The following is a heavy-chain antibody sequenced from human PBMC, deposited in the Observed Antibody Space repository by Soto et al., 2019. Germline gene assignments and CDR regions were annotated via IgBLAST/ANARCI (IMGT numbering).Heavy chain of an antibody. CDR2: MNPNSGNT. Sequence: QVQLVQSGAEAKKPGDSVKVSCKTSGYTFTSYDINWVRQATGQGLEWMGWMNPNSGNTAYAQKFQGRVTMTTHTSRITAYMELSSLSSEDTAGYYCARERFSGAFDIWGQGTRVTVSS. D-gene: IGHD1-26*01. V-gene: IGHV1-8*01. J-gene: IGHJ3*02. CDR3: ARERFSGAFDI. CDR1: GYTFTSYD.